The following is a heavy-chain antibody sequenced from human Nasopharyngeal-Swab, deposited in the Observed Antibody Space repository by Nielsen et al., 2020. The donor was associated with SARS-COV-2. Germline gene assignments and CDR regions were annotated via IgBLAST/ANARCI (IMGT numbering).Heavy chain of an antibody. J-gene: IGHJ6*02. Sequence: GSLKISCAASGFTFSDYYMSWIRQAPGKGLEWVSYISSSGSTIYYADSVKGRFTISRDNAKNSLYLQMNSLRAEDTAVYYCARDSTYSNYVSYYYGMDVWGQGTTVTVSS. CDR3: ARDSTYSNYVSYYYGMDV. D-gene: IGHD4-11*01. CDR2: ISSSGSTI. CDR1: GFTFSDYY. V-gene: IGHV3-11*01.